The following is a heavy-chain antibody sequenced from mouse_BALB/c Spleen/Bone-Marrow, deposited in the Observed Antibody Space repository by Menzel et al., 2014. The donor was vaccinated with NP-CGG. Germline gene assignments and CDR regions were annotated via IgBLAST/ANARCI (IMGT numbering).Heavy chain of an antibody. V-gene: IGHV6-6*02. CDR2: IRLKSNNYAT. J-gene: IGHJ2*01. D-gene: IGHD4-1*01. Sequence: EVKVEESGGGLVQPGGSMKLSCVASGFTFSNYWMNWVRQSPEKGLEWVTEIRLKSNNYATHYAESVKGRFTISRDDSKSSVYLQMNNLRAEDTGIYYCTRITGKFDYWGQGTTLTVSS. CDR1: GFTFSNYW. CDR3: TRITGKFDY.